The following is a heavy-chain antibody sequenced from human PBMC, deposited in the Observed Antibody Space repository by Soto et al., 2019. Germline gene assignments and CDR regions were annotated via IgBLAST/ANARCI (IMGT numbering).Heavy chain of an antibody. D-gene: IGHD3-22*01. J-gene: IGHJ4*02. V-gene: IGHV3-74*01. CDR2: INGDESRT. Sequence: GGSLRLSCAASGFTFSSYWMQWVRQAPGKGLVWVSRINGDESRTNYADFVKGRFTISRDNTKNTLYLQMNSLRAEDTAVYYCARDPVDDSSGYYFDYWGQGTLVTVSS. CDR1: GFTFSSYW. CDR3: ARDPVDDSSGYYFDY.